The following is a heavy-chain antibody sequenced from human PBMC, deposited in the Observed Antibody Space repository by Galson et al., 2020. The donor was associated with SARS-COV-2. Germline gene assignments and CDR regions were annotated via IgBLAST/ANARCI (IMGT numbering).Heavy chain of an antibody. CDR1: GFTFSRYW. J-gene: IGHJ4*02. CDR3: ARDLGLVTTCYFDY. D-gene: IGHD4-4*01. Sequence: GGSLRLSCAASGFTFSRYWMSWVRQAPGKGLEWVANINKDGSDKNYVDSVKGRFTISRDNAKSSLYLQMNSLSAEDTAVYYCARDLGLVTTCYFDYWGQGNLVTVSS. V-gene: IGHV3-7*04. CDR2: INKDGSDK.